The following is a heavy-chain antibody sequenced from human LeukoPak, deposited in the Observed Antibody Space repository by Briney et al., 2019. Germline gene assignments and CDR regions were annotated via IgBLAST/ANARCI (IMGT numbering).Heavy chain of an antibody. J-gene: IGHJ4*02. CDR1: GFTFSSYA. Sequence: PGRSLRLSCAASGFTFSSYAMHWVRQAPGKGLEWVAVISYDGSNKYYADSVKGRFTISRDNSKNTLYLQMNSLRAEDTAVYYCARGAYSSGWSNFDYWGQGTLVTVSS. CDR2: ISYDGSNK. V-gene: IGHV3-30*04. D-gene: IGHD6-13*01. CDR3: ARGAYSSGWSNFDY.